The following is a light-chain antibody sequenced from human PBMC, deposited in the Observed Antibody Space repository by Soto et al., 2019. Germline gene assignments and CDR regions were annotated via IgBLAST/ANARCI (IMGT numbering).Light chain of an antibody. J-gene: IGKJ4*01. CDR2: AAS. CDR3: QQVKTYPLT. CDR1: QDISSH. V-gene: IGKV1-9*01. Sequence: DIKLTQSPSFLSASVGDRVTITCRASQDISSHLAWYQQKPGKAPKPLIYAASTLQSGVPSGFGGSGSGTEFTLTITSLQPEDFATYYCQQVKTYPLTFGGGTKVEIK.